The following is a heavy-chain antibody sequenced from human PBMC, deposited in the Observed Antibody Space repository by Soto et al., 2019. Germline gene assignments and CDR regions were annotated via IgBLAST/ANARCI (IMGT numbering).Heavy chain of an antibody. D-gene: IGHD2-21*02. Sequence: EVQLVESGGGLVQPRGSLRLSCVASGFTFSTYNMNWVRQAPGKGLEWVSYISSSSRAIYYADSVKGRFSTSRDNAKNSLYLQMNSLRDDDTAVYYCARVPLSCGGDCYIADYWGQGTLVTVSS. CDR2: ISSSSRAI. J-gene: IGHJ4*02. CDR1: GFTFSTYN. V-gene: IGHV3-48*02. CDR3: ARVPLSCGGDCYIADY.